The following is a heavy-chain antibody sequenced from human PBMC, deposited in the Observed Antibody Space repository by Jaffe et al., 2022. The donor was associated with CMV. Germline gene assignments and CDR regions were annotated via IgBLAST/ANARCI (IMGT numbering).Heavy chain of an antibody. V-gene: IGHV5-51*01. CDR2: IYPGDSDT. D-gene: IGHD3-3*01. Sequence: EVQLVQSGAEVKKPGESLKISCKGSGYSFTSYWIGWVRQMPGKGLEWMGIIYPGDSDTRYSPSFQGQVTISADKSISTAYLQWSSLKASDTAMYYCARNGGSSRFLEWLDYYYGMDVWGQGTTVTVSS. J-gene: IGHJ6*02. CDR1: GYSFTSYW. CDR3: ARNGGSSRFLEWLDYYYGMDV.